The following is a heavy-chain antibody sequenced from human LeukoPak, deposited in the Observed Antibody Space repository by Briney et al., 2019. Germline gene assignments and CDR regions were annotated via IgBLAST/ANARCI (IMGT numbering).Heavy chain of an antibody. D-gene: IGHD2-15*01. J-gene: IGHJ3*02. V-gene: IGHV4-4*07. CDR2: IYTSGST. CDR3: ARGAAKKAFDI. Sequence: KPSETLSLTCTVAGGSISSYYWSWIRQPAGKGLEWIGCIYTSGSTNYNPSLKSRVTISVDKSKNQFSLKLSSVTAADTAVYYCARGAAKKAFDIWGQGTMVTVSS. CDR1: GGSISSYY.